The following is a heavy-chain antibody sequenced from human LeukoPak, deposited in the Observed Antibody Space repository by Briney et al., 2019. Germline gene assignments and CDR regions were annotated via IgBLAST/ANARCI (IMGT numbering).Heavy chain of an antibody. V-gene: IGHV1-46*01. CDR3: ATTLNSYYYDSSGYYF. Sequence: ASVKVSCKASGYTFTSYYMHWVRQAPGQGLEWMGIINPSGGSTSYAQKFQGRVTMTRDTSTSTVYMELSSLRSEDTAVYYCATTLNSYYYDSSGYYFWGQGTLVTVSS. J-gene: IGHJ1*01. CDR2: INPSGGST. D-gene: IGHD3-22*01. CDR1: GYTFTSYY.